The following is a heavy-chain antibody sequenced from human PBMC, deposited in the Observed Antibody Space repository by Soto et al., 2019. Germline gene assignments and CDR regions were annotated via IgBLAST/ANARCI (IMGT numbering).Heavy chain of an antibody. V-gene: IGHV3-23*01. Sequence: EGQLLESGGGLVQPGGSLRLSCAASGFTFNSCAMTGVRQAPGKGLAFVSAVSGSAYYTYYADSVKGRFTVSRDNSQNTLYLQMNSLRADDTSVYYCAKELYSSGLLAFDYLGHVAQVTVSS. CDR2: VSGSAYYT. D-gene: IGHD6-25*01. CDR1: GFTFNSCA. J-gene: IGHJ4*01. CDR3: AKELYSSGLLAFDY.